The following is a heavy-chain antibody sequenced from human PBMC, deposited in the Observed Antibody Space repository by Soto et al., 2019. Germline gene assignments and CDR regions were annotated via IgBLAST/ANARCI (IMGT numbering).Heavy chain of an antibody. CDR1: VVSISIRSHY. J-gene: IGHJ4*02. CDR3: ARHDLKNEFDL. V-gene: IGHV4-39*01. CDR2: GYQSGNT. Sequence: SETLSLTCSFSVVSISIRSHYWAWIRQAPGQGLEWIGSGYQSGNTYYNPSLRNRVAVSVDTSTNQISLRVKSVTASDTGVYFCARHDLKNEFDLWGQGTPVTVSS.